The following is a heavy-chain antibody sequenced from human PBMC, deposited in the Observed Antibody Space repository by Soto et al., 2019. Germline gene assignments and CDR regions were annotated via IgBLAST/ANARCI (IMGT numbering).Heavy chain of an antibody. CDR2: IIPLFGTA. CDR1: GDSFKNYA. Sequence: QVQLVQSGAEVKKPGSSVKISCKTSGDSFKNYAIGWVRQVPGQGLEWTGSIIPLFGTANYARIFEGRVTITADKSTTTVYMELGRLRSEDTGVYYCARLDSTMSTLDYWGQGTLVTVSS. CDR3: ARLDSTMSTLDY. V-gene: IGHV1-69*06. J-gene: IGHJ4*02. D-gene: IGHD5-18*01.